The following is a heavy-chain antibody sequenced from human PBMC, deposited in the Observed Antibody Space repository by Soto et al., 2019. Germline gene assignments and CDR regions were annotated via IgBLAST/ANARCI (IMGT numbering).Heavy chain of an antibody. D-gene: IGHD4-17*01. Sequence: QVQLVESGGGVVQPGRSLRLSCAASGFTFSSYGMHWVRQAPGKGLEWVAVISYDGSNKYYADSVKGRFTISRDNSKNTLYLQMNSLRAEDTAVYYCASKGGYGDYGDHGYYYYMDVWGKGTTVTVSS. CDR2: ISYDGSNK. J-gene: IGHJ6*03. V-gene: IGHV3-30*03. CDR1: GFTFSSYG. CDR3: ASKGGYGDYGDHGYYYYMDV.